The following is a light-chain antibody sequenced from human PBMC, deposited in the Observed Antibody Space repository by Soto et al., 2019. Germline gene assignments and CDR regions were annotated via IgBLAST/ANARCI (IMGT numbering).Light chain of an antibody. Sequence: EIVLTQSPGTLSLSPGERATLSCRASQRINSRYLAWYQQKPGQAPRLLIYGASSRATGIPDRFSGSGSGTDFTLTISRLEPEDFAVYYGQQFGSSPGFTFGPGTIVDIK. CDR3: QQFGSSPGFT. CDR2: GAS. V-gene: IGKV3-20*01. CDR1: QRINSRY. J-gene: IGKJ3*01.